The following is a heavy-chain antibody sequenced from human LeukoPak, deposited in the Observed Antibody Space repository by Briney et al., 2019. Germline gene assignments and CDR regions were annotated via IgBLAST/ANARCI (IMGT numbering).Heavy chain of an antibody. Sequence: SETLSLTCTVSGGSISSGSYYWSWIRQPAGKGLEWIGYIYYSGSTNYNPSLKSRVTISVDTSKNQFSLKLSSVTAADTAVYYCARLGYCSGGSCGTGFQHWGQGTLVTVSS. J-gene: IGHJ1*01. D-gene: IGHD2-15*01. CDR1: GGSISSGSYY. CDR3: ARLGYCSGGSCGTGFQH. V-gene: IGHV4-61*10. CDR2: IYYSGST.